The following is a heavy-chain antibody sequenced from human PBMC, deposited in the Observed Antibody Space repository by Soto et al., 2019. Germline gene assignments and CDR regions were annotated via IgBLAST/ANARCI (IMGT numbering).Heavy chain of an antibody. V-gene: IGHV3-48*02. D-gene: IGHD3-16*02. CDR2: ISSSSSTI. CDR1: GFTFSSYS. CDR3: ARGEGDYVWGSYRTYNWFDP. Sequence: EVQLVESGGGLVQPGGSLRLSCAASGFTFSSYSMNWVRQAPGKGLESVSYISSSSSTIYYADSVKGRFTISRDNAKNSLYLQMNSLRDEDTAVYYCARGEGDYVWGSYRTYNWFDPWGQGTLVTVSS. J-gene: IGHJ5*02.